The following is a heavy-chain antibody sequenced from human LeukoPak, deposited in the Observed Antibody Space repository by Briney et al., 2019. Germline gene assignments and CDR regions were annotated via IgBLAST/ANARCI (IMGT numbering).Heavy chain of an antibody. Sequence: ASVKVSCKASGGTFTSYAISWVRQAPGQGLEWMGGIIPIFGTANYAQKFQGRVTITADESTSTAYMELSSLRSDDTAVYYCARDAAWVGRDYWGQGTLVTVSS. CDR1: GGTFTSYA. D-gene: IGHD1-26*01. CDR3: ARDAAWVGRDY. CDR2: IIPIFGTA. V-gene: IGHV1-69*13. J-gene: IGHJ4*02.